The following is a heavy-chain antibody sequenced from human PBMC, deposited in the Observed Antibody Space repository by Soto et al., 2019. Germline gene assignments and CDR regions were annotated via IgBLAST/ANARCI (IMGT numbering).Heavy chain of an antibody. J-gene: IGHJ4*02. CDR1: GFSIGSNNW. CDR3: ARKERTPAAIWN. V-gene: IGHV4-28*01. D-gene: IGHD2-2*01. CDR2: IYYSGTT. Sequence: LSLTCAVSGFSIGSNNWWGWIRQPPGEGLEWIGNIYYSGTTQFNPSLKSRVTMSIDGAGNQFSLRLSSVTAADTAVYYCARKERTPAAIWNSGQGTLVTVFS.